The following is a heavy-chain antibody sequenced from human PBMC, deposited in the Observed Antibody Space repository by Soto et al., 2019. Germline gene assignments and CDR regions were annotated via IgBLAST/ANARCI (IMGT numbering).Heavy chain of an antibody. V-gene: IGHV3-30*18. CDR2: TSFDGSNK. CDR1: GFTFSNYA. Sequence: QVQLVESGGGVAQPGRSLRLSCAASGFTFSNYAMHWVRQAPGKGLEWVAITSFDGSNKYYADSVKGRFTISGDKSKNTLYLQMTSLRVEDTAVYYCAKVMATRDYWYFELWGRGTLVTVSS. J-gene: IGHJ2*01. CDR3: AKVMATRDYWYFEL. D-gene: IGHD5-12*01.